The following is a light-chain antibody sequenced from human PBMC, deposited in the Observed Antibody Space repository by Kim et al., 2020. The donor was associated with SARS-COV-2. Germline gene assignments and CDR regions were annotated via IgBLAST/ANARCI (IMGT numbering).Light chain of an antibody. CDR2: LNSDGSH. J-gene: IGLJ2*01. CDR3: QTWGTGNVV. CDR1: SGHSSYA. V-gene: IGLV4-69*01. Sequence: QPVLTQSPSASASLGASVKLTCTLRSGHSSYAIAWHQQQPEKGPRYLMKLNSDGSHSKGDGIPDRFSGSSSGAERYLTISSLQSEDEADYYCQTWGTGNVVFGGGTQLTVL.